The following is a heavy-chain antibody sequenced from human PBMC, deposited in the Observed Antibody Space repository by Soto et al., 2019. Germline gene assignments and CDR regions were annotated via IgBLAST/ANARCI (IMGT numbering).Heavy chain of an antibody. CDR2: INHSGST. CDR1: GGSFSGYY. D-gene: IGHD3-9*01. V-gene: IGHV4-34*01. J-gene: IGHJ6*02. Sequence: SETLSLTCAVYGGSFSGYYWSWIRQPPGKGLEWIGEINHSGSTNYTPPLKSRVTISVDTSKNQFSLKLSSVTAADTAVYYCARGQKYYDILTGYYSGYYYYGMDVWGQGTTVT. CDR3: ARGQKYYDILTGYYSGYYYYGMDV.